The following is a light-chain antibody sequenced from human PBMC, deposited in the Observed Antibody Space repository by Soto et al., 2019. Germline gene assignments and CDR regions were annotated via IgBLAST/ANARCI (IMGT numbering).Light chain of an antibody. CDR1: QSVSSD. V-gene: IGKV3-15*01. CDR2: GAS. Sequence: EIVMTQSPATLSVSPGERAILSCRASQSVSSDLAWYQQKPGQAPRLLIYGASTRATGFPARFGGSGSGTEFTLTISSLQSEDFAIYFCQVRSDWPPFKYTFGQGTKLEVK. CDR3: QVRSDWPPFKYT. J-gene: IGKJ2*01.